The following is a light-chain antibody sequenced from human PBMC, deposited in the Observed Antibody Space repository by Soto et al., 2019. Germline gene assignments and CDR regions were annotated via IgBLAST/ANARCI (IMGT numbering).Light chain of an antibody. CDR2: EGI. CDR3: CSYAGSRTFNVL. Sequence: QSALTQPASVSGSPGQSITISCTGTSSTVGGFNVVSWYQQHPGKAPKVIIYEGIKRPSGVSNRFSGSNSGSTASLTISGLQAEDEADYYCCSYAGSRTFNVLFGGGTKL. J-gene: IGLJ3*02. CDR1: SSTVGGFNV. V-gene: IGLV2-23*03.